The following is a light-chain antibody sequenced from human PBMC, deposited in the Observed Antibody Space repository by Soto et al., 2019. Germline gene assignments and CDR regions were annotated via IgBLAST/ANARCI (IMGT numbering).Light chain of an antibody. Sequence: QSVLTQPASVSGSPGQSITISCTGTISDFVVYNYVSWYQQHPGKAPKLMIYGVSNRPSGVSNRFSGSKSGNTASLTISGLQAEDEADYYCSSYTRSSALQAFGTGTKVTVL. J-gene: IGLJ1*01. V-gene: IGLV2-14*01. CDR1: ISDFVVYNY. CDR2: GVS. CDR3: SSYTRSSALQA.